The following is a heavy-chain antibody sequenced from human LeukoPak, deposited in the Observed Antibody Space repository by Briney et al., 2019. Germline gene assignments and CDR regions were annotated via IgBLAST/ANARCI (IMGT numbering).Heavy chain of an antibody. J-gene: IGHJ4*02. CDR3: AKRSVTFDY. V-gene: IGHV3-64*04. CDR2: ISSDGDST. D-gene: IGHD4-11*01. Sequence: GGSLRLSCSASGFTFSTYPMHWVRQAPGRALEYVSSISSDGDSTYYADSVKGRFTISRDKSKNTLYLQMNSLRAEDTALYYCAKRSVTFDYWGQGTLVTVSS. CDR1: GFTFSTYP.